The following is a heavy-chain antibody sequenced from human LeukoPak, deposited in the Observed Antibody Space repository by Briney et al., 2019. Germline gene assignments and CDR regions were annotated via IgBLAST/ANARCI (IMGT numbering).Heavy chain of an antibody. D-gene: IGHD1-14*01. CDR1: GLTVNSKY. CDR3: TGDVYQH. CDR2: IYSGGST. V-gene: IGHV3-53*01. J-gene: IGHJ1*01. Sequence: GGSLRLSCAASGLTVNSKYMRWVRQAPGKGLEWVSIIYSGGSTNYADSVKGRFTISRDNSKNTVYLQMNSLRAEDTAVYYCTGDVYQHWGQGTLVTVSS.